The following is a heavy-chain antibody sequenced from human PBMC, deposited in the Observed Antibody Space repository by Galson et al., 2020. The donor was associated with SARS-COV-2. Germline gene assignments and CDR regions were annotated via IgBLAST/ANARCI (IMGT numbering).Heavy chain of an antibody. Sequence: GGSLRLSCADSGFTFSSSWMSWVRQAPGKGLEWVANIKQDGSEKYYVDPVKGRFTISRDNAKNSLYLQMNSLRAEDTAVYYCATGPAWIQLWLRSPPFDYWGQGTLVTVSS. CDR2: IKQDGSEK. J-gene: IGHJ4*02. V-gene: IGHV3-7*01. CDR3: ATGPAWIQLWLRSPPFDY. CDR1: GFTFSSSW. D-gene: IGHD5-18*01.